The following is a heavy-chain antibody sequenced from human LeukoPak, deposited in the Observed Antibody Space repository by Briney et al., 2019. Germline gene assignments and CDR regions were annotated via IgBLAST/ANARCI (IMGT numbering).Heavy chain of an antibody. CDR3: ARGTPYVP. CDR2: IRGSGGST. J-gene: IGHJ5*02. V-gene: IGHV3-23*01. CDR1: GFTFSRYG. Sequence: PGGSLRLSCEASGFTFSRYGMSWVRQAPGKGLEWVSAIRGSGGSTYYADSVKGRFTISRDNAKNSLYLQMNSLRAEDTAVYYCARGTPYVPWGQGTLVTVSS. D-gene: IGHD3-16*01.